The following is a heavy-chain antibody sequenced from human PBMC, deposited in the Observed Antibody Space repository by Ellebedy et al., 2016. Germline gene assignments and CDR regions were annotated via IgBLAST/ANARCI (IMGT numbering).Heavy chain of an antibody. D-gene: IGHD6-13*01. V-gene: IGHV3-74*01. CDR1: GFTFSIYW. CDR3: ARVTLAAGSPFLDY. Sequence: GGSLRLSXAASGFTFSIYWMHWVRQAPGKGLVWVSRIDSDGSTTAYADSVKGRFTISRDNAKNTLYLQMNSLRAEDTAVYYCARVTLAAGSPFLDYWGQGTLVTVSS. J-gene: IGHJ4*02. CDR2: IDSDGSTT.